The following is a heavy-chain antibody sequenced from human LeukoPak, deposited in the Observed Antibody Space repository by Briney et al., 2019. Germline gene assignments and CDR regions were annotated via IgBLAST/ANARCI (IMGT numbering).Heavy chain of an antibody. D-gene: IGHD5-24*01. CDR1: GGTFSNYP. CDR2: IIPIYGTA. CDR3: ATHTGGYNYWWFDI. Sequence: SVKVSCKASGGTFSNYPIIWVRQAPERGLGWLGGIIPIYGTANYAQMFQGRITLTAHESTATAYMELTSLTSDDTAMYFCATHTGGYNYWWFDIWGQGTLVTVSS. V-gene: IGHV1-69*01. J-gene: IGHJ5*02.